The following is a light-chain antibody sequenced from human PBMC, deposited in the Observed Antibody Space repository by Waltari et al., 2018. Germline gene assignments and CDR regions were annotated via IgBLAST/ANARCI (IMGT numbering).Light chain of an antibody. CDR1: SLRRTY. CDR3: NSRDSSGSHYV. J-gene: IGLJ1*01. CDR2: GRN. V-gene: IGLV3-19*01. Sequence: SSDLTQDPAVSVALGQTVRITCQGDSLRRTYASWYQQKAGQAPLRVIYGRNNRPSGIPDRFSGSSSGNSASLTITGAQAEDEADYYCNSRDSSGSHYVFGAGTKVTVL.